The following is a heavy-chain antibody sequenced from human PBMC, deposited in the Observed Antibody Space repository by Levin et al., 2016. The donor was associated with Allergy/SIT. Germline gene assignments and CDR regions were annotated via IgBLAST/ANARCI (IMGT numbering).Heavy chain of an antibody. Sequence: VRQMPGKGLEWMGIIYPGDSDTRYSPSFQGQVTISADKSISTAYLQWSSLKASDTAMYYCARHYYDSSVGFDYWGQGTLVTVSS. CDR3: ARHYYDSSVGFDY. D-gene: IGHD3-22*01. V-gene: IGHV5-51*01. J-gene: IGHJ4*02. CDR2: IYPGDSDT.